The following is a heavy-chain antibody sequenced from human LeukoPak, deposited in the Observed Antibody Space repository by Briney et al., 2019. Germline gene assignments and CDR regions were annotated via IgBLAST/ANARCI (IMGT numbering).Heavy chain of an antibody. CDR1: GGTFSSYA. J-gene: IGHJ4*02. D-gene: IGHD3-22*01. V-gene: IGHV1-69*04. CDR3: ARGPYYDSNGYLDLDY. CDR2: IIPILGIA. Sequence: ASVKVSCKASGGTFSSYAIIWVRQAPGQGLEWMGRIIPILGIANYAQKFQGRVTITADKSTGTAYMELSSLRSEDTAVYYCARGPYYDSNGYLDLDYWGQGTLVTVSS.